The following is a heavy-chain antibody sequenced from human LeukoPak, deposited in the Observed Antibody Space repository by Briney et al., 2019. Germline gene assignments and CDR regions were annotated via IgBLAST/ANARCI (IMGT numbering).Heavy chain of an antibody. Sequence: VASVKVSCKASGYTFTAYYIHWVRQAPGQGLEWMGWINPNSGGTNYAQKFQGRVTMTRDTSISTAYMELSRLRSDDTAVYYCARDWEGLGEYWYFDLGGRGTLVTVSS. V-gene: IGHV1-2*02. CDR1: GYTFTAYY. D-gene: IGHD1-26*01. CDR3: ARDWEGLGEYWYFDL. J-gene: IGHJ2*01. CDR2: INPNSGGT.